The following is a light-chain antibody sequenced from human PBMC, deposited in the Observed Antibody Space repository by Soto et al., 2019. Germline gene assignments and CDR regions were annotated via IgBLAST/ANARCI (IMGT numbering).Light chain of an antibody. J-gene: IGKJ5*01. Sequence: EIVMTQSPATLSVSPGERATLSCRASQRVSRNLAWYQQKPGQAPRLLIYDASTRATGIPDRFSGSGSETEFTLTISSLQSEDYAIYYCQQYDNSPITFGQGTRLEIK. CDR3: QQYDNSPIT. CDR2: DAS. CDR1: QRVSRN. V-gene: IGKV3-15*01.